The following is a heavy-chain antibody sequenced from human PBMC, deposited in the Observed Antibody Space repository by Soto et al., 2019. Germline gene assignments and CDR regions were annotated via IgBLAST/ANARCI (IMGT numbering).Heavy chain of an antibody. CDR3: ARCYCSVGSCYTCWHFDL. J-gene: IGHJ2*01. CDR1: GYTFNDYG. CDR2: IGPYEGVT. Sequence: QVQRVQSGAEVKKPGASVRVSCEASGYTFNDYGISWVRQAPGQGLEWMGWIGPYEGVTNHAQTFQGRVTMTVDTSTTTADMELRSLRSDDTALYYCARCYCSVGSCYTCWHFDLWGPGTLVTVTA. D-gene: IGHD2-15*01. V-gene: IGHV1-18*01.